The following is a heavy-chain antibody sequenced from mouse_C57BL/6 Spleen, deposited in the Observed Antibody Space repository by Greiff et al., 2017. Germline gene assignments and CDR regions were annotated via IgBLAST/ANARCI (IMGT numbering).Heavy chain of an antibody. Sequence: VQLKESGGGLVKPGGSLKLSCAASGFTFSDYGMHWVRQAPEKGLEWVAYISSGSSTIYYADTVKGRFTISRDNAKNTLFLQMTSLRSEDTAMCYCAYYAMDYWGQGTSVTVSS. J-gene: IGHJ4*01. CDR1: GFTFSDYG. V-gene: IGHV5-17*01. CDR2: ISSGSSTI. CDR3: AYYAMDY.